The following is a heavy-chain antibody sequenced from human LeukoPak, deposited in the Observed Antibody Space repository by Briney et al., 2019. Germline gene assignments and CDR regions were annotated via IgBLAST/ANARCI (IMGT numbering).Heavy chain of an antibody. CDR3: TRDPEALDY. CDR2: IRSSGDVI. V-gene: IGHV3-48*02. J-gene: IGHJ4*02. CDR1: GFTLSRYS. Sequence: PGGSLRLSCAASGFTLSRYSMNWVRQAPGKGLEWVSYIRSSGDVIYYADSVKGRFTISRDIAKNPLFLQMNSLRDEDTAVYYCTRDPEALDYWGRGTLVTVSS.